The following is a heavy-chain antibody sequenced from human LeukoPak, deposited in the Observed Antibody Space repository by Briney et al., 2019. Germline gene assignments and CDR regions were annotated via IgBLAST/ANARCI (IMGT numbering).Heavy chain of an antibody. V-gene: IGHV1-2*02. CDR1: GYTFTGYY. Sequence: GASVKVSCKAAGYTFTGYYMHWVRQAPGQGLEWMGWINPNSVGTNYAQKFQGRVTMTRDTSISTAYLELRSDDTAVYYCARGWYDGSAYYYLKLTGDWYFDLWGRGTLVTVSS. J-gene: IGHJ2*01. D-gene: IGHD3-22*01. CDR2: INPNSVGT. CDR3: ARGWYDGSAYYYLKLTGDWYFDL.